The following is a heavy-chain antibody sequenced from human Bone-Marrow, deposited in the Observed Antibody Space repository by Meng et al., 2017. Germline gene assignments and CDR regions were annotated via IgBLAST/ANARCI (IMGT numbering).Heavy chain of an antibody. CDR3: ARNYDFWSGYWDSSYYYYGMDV. CDR1: GFTFSNAW. Sequence: GESLKISCAASGFTFSNAWMSWVRQAPGKGLEWVSYISSSGSTIYYADSVKGRFTISRDNAKNSLYLQMNSLRAEDTAVYYCARNYDFWSGYWDSSYYYYGMDVWGQGTTVTVSS. V-gene: IGHV3-11*04. D-gene: IGHD3-3*01. CDR2: ISSSGSTI. J-gene: IGHJ6*02.